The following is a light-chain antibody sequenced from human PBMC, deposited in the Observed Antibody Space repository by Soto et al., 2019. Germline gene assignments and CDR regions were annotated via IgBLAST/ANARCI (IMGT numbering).Light chain of an antibody. V-gene: IGKV1-39*01. J-gene: IGKJ4*01. CDR2: ASS. Sequence: DIEMTQSPSSLYTSVGDTVTITCRASQSIRDYLSWYQQKSGEATKLLIYASSTLQSEVPSRFSGSGSGTDFTLNISSLYPEDFAAYYCRRSYVTPLTFGGGTKVEIE. CDR3: RRSYVTPLT. CDR1: QSIRDY.